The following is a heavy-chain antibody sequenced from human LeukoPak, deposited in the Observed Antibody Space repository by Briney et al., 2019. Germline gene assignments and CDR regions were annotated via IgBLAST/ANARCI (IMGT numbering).Heavy chain of an antibody. D-gene: IGHD2-2*01. CDR3: AKMYQLHNWFDP. CDR2: TSGSGGST. Sequence: GGSLTLSCAASGFTFSSYAISGVRQAPRKGLEWGSATSGSGGSTYYAHSVKGRFTISRVNSKKTLYLQMKSLRAEDTAVYYCAKMYQLHNWFDPRGQGTLVTVSS. V-gene: IGHV3-23*01. CDR1: GFTFSSYA. J-gene: IGHJ5*02.